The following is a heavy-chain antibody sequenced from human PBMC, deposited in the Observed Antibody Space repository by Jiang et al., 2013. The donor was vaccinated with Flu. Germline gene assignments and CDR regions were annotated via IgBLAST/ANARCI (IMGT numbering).Heavy chain of an antibody. D-gene: IGHD6-19*01. J-gene: IGHJ3*02. CDR2: IIPILGIA. Sequence: SGAEVKKPGSSVKVSCKASGGTFSSYTISWVRQAPGQGLEWMGRIIPILGIANYAQKFQGRVTITADKSTSTAYMELSSLRSEDTAVYYCAIEPLRGIAVAGTLDAFDIWGQGTMVTVSS. V-gene: IGHV1-69*04. CDR1: GGTFSSYT. CDR3: AIEPLRGIAVAGTLDAFDI.